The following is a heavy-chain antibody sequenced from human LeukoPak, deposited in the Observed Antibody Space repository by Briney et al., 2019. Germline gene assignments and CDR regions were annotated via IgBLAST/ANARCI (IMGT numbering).Heavy chain of an antibody. CDR2: IYYSGST. CDR1: GGSISDSY. J-gene: IGHJ4*02. D-gene: IGHD6-13*01. V-gene: IGHV4-59*01. Sequence: SETLSLTCIVSGGSISDSYWSWIRQPPGKGLEWIGYIYYSGSTNYNPSLKSRVTISVDTSKNQFSLKLSSVTAADTAVYYCARVAPRYSSSWYPATFDYWGQGTLVTVSS. CDR3: ARVAPRYSSSWYPATFDY.